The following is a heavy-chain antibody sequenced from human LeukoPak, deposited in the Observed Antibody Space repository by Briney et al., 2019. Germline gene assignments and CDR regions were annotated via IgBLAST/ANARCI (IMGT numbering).Heavy chain of an antibody. CDR1: GFTFSNAW. J-gene: IGHJ6*02. CDR2: IKSKTDGGTT. D-gene: IGHD6-6*01. Sequence: GGSLRLSCAASGFTFSNAWMNWVRQAPGKGLEWVGRIKSKTDGGTTDYAAPVKGRFTISRDDSKNTLYLQMNSLKTEDTAVYYCTTALIAAPYYYGMDVWGQGTTVTVSS. V-gene: IGHV3-15*07. CDR3: TTALIAAPYYYGMDV.